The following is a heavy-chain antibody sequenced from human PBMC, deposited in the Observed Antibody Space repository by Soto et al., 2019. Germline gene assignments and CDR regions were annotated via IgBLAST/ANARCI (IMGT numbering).Heavy chain of an antibody. J-gene: IGHJ4*02. Sequence: SETLSLTCTVSGDSISSYNYYWGWIRQPPGKGLEWIGSIYYSGNTYYNPSLKSRVTISVDTSKNQFSLRLNSVTAADTAVYHCASHGYYDSGSYYRFGYWGQGPLVTVSS. D-gene: IGHD3-22*01. CDR3: ASHGYYDSGSYYRFGY. V-gene: IGHV4-39*01. CDR1: GDSISSYNYY. CDR2: IYYSGNT.